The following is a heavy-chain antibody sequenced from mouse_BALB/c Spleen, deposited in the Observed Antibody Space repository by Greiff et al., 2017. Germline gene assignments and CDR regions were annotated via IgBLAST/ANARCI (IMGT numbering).Heavy chain of an antibody. J-gene: IGHJ4*01. CDR2: ISSGGSYT. CDR1: GFTFSSYA. Sequence: EVHLVESGGGLVKPGGSLKLSCAASGFTFSSYAMSWVRQTPEKRLEWVATISSGGSYTYYPDSVKGRFTISRDNAKNTLYLQMSSLRSEDTAMYYCASGIYGGCAIGYGGRETSDPVS. CDR3: ASGIYGGCAIGY. D-gene: IGHD1-1*02. V-gene: IGHV5-9-3*01.